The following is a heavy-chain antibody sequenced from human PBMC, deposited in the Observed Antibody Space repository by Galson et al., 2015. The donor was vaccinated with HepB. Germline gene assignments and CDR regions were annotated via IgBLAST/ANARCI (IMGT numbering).Heavy chain of an antibody. J-gene: IGHJ6*02. D-gene: IGHD2-2*01. V-gene: IGHV3-74*01. Sequence: SLRLSCAASGFTFSSYWMHWVRQAPGKGLVWVSRINSDGSSTSYADSVKGRFTISRDNAKNTLYLQMNSLRAEDTAVYYCARAQGADCSSTSCYYYYYYYGMDVWGQGTTVTVSS. CDR2: INSDGSST. CDR3: ARAQGADCSSTSCYYYYYYYGMDV. CDR1: GFTFSSYW.